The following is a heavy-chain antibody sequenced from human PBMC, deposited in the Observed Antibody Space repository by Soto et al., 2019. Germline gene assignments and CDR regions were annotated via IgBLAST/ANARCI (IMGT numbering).Heavy chain of an antibody. D-gene: IGHD2-2*01. CDR3: AHGSCTSADCYPNPYLDY. V-gene: IGHV2-5*02. J-gene: IGHJ4*02. Sequence: QSTLKESGPTLVKPTQTLTLTCTFSGFSLSTSAEGVGWIRQPPGKALEWLALIYWDGDERYSPSLKSRLTITKDTSKNQVGLTMTNMDPADTATYSCAHGSCTSADCYPNPYLDYWGQGILVTVSS. CDR2: IYWDGDE. CDR1: GFSLSTSAEG.